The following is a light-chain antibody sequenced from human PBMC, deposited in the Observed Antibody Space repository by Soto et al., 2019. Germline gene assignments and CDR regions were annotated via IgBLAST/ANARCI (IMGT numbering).Light chain of an antibody. CDR3: RPYARGLSGSV. CDR1: SSNIGAGYD. J-gene: IGLJ2*01. CDR2: GNS. V-gene: IGLV1-40*01. Sequence: QSVLTQPPSVSGAPGQRVTISCTGSSSNIGAGYDVHWYQQLPGTAPKLLIYGNSNRPSGVPDRFSGSKSGTSASLAITGLQAEDGADNYGRPYARGLSGSVFGEGPKLTV.